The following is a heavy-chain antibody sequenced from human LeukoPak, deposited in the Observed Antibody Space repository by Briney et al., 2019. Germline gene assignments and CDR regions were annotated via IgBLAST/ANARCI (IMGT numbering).Heavy chain of an antibody. Sequence: KPSETLSLTCAVYGGSFSGYYWSWIRQPPGKGLEWIGEINHSGSTNYNPSLKSRVTISVDTSKNQFSLKLSSATAADTAVYYCANTYYDFWSGFTHMDVWGKGTTVTVSS. CDR2: INHSGST. J-gene: IGHJ6*03. V-gene: IGHV4-34*01. D-gene: IGHD3-3*01. CDR1: GGSFSGYY. CDR3: ANTYYDFWSGFTHMDV.